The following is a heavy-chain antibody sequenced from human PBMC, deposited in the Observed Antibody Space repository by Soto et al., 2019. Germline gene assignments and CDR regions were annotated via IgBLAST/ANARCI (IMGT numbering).Heavy chain of an antibody. CDR1: GFTFSSYS. CDR2: ISYDGSNK. CDR3: ARDWGRYGSGSYYDYFDY. J-gene: IGHJ4*02. V-gene: IGHV3-30-3*01. D-gene: IGHD3-10*01. Sequence: SLRLSCAASGFTFSSYSMHWVRQAPGKGLEWVAVISYDGSNKYYADSVKGRFTISRDNSKNTLYLQMNSLRAEDTAVYYCARDWGRYGSGSYYDYFDYWGQGTLVTVSS.